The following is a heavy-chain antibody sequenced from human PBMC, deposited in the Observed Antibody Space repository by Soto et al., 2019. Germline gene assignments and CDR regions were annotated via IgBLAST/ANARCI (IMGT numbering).Heavy chain of an antibody. V-gene: IGHV3-33*06. CDR2: IRHAGGNK. CDR1: GLTVSSYG. CDR3: VKTYSSGMLVPLDY. J-gene: IGHJ4*02. D-gene: IGHD3-10*01. Sequence: PGESMRIGCAPSGLTVSSYGMDWARQDPGKGLERVAVIRHAGGNKVYADSVKSRFTISRDNSRNTLYLQMDSLRVEDTALYYSVKTYSSGMLVPLDYWGQGTLVNVSS.